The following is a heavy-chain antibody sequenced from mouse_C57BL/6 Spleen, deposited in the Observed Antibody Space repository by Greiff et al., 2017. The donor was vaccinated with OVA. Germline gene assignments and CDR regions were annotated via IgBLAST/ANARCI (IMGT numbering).Heavy chain of an antibody. CDR1: GFNIKDDY. J-gene: IGHJ2*01. CDR3: ARDDGYYLDY. D-gene: IGHD1-2*01. V-gene: IGHV14-4*01. Sequence: VQLQQSGAELVRPGASVKLSCTASGFNIKDDYMHWVKQRPEQGLEWIGWIDPENGDTEYASKFQGKATITADTSSNTAYLQLSSLTSEDTAVYYCARDDGYYLDYWGQGTTLTVSS. CDR2: IDPENGDT.